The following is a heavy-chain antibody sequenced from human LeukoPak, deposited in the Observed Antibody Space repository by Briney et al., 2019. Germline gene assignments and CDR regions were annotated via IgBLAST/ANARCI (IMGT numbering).Heavy chain of an antibody. CDR2: IYSSGST. Sequence: PSETLSLTCTVSGGSISSYYWSWIRQPAGKGLEWIGRIYSSGSTDSSPSLKGRVNISVDKSKKQFSLKLSSVTAADTAVYYCARQKIVVVPAAIDYMDVWGKGTTVTVSS. J-gene: IGHJ6*03. CDR3: ARQKIVVVPAAIDYMDV. CDR1: GGSISSYY. V-gene: IGHV4-4*07. D-gene: IGHD2-2*02.